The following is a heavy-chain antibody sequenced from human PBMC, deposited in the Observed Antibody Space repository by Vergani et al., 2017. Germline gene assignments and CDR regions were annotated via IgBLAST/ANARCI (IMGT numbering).Heavy chain of an antibody. Sequence: QVQLQESGPGLVKPSETLSLTCTVSGDSVTSTDYHWGWIRQPPGKGLEWIGSMEYSGSTSDNPSLESRISISFETPKNQFSLRLTSVTAADTAVYYCASKRGACRAAYCHSYDFWGPGTLVGVSS. J-gene: IGHJ4*02. CDR3: ASKRGACRAAYCHSYDF. CDR1: GDSVTSTDYH. CDR2: MEYSGST. D-gene: IGHD2-15*01. V-gene: IGHV4-39*01.